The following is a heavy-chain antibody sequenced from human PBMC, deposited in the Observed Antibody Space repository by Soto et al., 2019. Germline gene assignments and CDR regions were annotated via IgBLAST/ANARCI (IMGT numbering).Heavy chain of an antibody. CDR2: ISSTTNYI. CDR1: GFTFTRHS. J-gene: IGHJ4*02. D-gene: IGHD7-27*01. V-gene: IGHV3-21*06. CDR3: ARESEDLTSNFDY. Sequence: GSLIRSFEASGFTFTRHSIDLVRQAPGEGLEWVSSISSTTNYIYYGDSMKGRFTISRDNAKNSLYLEMNSLRAEDTAVYYCARESEDLTSNFDYWGQGTLVTVSS.